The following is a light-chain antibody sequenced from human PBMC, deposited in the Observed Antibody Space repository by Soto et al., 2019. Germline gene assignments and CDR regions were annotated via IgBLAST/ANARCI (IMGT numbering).Light chain of an antibody. Sequence: DIQMTQSPSSLSASVGARVTITCRASQGISNYLAWYQQQPGKVPKLLIYAASTLQSGVPSRFSGSGSGTDFTLTIGSLQPEDVATYYCQKYNSASFTFGPGTKVDIK. CDR3: QKYNSASFT. V-gene: IGKV1-27*01. CDR1: QGISNY. CDR2: AAS. J-gene: IGKJ3*01.